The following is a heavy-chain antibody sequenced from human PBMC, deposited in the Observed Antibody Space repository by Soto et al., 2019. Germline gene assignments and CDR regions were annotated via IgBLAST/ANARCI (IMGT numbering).Heavy chain of an antibody. CDR2: INPSGGST. J-gene: IGHJ6*02. Sequence: ASVKVSCKASGYTFTSYYMHWVRQAPGQGLEWMGIINPSGGSTSYAQKFQGRVTMTRDTSTSTVYMELSSLRSEDTAVYYCARERVPGVMFSRLGYYGMDVCGQGTKVTVYS. CDR3: ARERVPGVMFSRLGYYGMDV. D-gene: IGHD3-10*01. V-gene: IGHV1-46*01. CDR1: GYTFTSYY.